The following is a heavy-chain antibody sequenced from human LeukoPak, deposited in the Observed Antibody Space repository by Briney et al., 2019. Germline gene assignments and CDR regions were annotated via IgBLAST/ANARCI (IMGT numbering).Heavy chain of an antibody. Sequence: PGGSLRLSCAASGFTFSSYAMSWVRQAPGKGLEWVSAISGSGGSTYYADSVKGRFTISRDNSKNTLYLQMNSLRAEDTAVYYCARGSVNNYYDSSGYYAPHDAFDIWGQGTMVTVSS. CDR3: ARGSVNNYYDSSGYYAPHDAFDI. J-gene: IGHJ3*02. CDR1: GFTFSSYA. V-gene: IGHV3-23*01. D-gene: IGHD3-22*01. CDR2: ISGSGGST.